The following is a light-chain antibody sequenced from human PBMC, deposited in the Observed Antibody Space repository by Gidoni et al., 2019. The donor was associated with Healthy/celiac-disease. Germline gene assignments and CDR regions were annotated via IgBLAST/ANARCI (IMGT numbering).Light chain of an antibody. CDR1: QGICNY. CDR3: QKYNSAPYT. V-gene: IGKV1-27*01. J-gene: IGKJ2*01. Sequence: DIQMTQSPSSLSASVGDRVTITCRASQGICNYLAWYQQKPGKVPKLLIYAASTLQSGVPSRFSGSGSGTDFTLTISSLQPEDVATYYCQKYNSAPYTFXQXTKLEIK. CDR2: AAS.